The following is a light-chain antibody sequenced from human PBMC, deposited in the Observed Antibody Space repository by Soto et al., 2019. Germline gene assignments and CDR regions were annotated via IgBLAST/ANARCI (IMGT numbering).Light chain of an antibody. J-gene: IGLJ1*01. CDR1: SSDVGGYNY. Sequence: QSVLTQPASVSGSPGQSITISSTGTSSDVGGYNYVSWHQQHPGKAPKLTIYDVSSRPSGVSNRFSASKSGNTASLTISGLQAEDEADYYCTSYTSSGTYVFGIGTKVTVL. CDR3: TSYTSSGTYV. CDR2: DVS. V-gene: IGLV2-14*01.